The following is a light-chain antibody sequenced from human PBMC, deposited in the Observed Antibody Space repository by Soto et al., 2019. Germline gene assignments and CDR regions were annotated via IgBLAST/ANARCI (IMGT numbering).Light chain of an antibody. V-gene: IGKV1-5*01. Sequence: DIRMTQSPSTLSASVGDRVTITCRASQGISGWLAWYQQKPGKAPKLLIYDASSLETGVPSRFSGSGSGTEFTLTISSLQPEDFATYYCQQSYSTPLITFGQGTRLEIK. CDR2: DAS. CDR3: QQSYSTPLIT. CDR1: QGISGW. J-gene: IGKJ5*01.